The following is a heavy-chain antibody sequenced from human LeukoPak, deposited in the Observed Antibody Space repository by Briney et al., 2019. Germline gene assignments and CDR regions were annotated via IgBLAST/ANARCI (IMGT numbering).Heavy chain of an antibody. Sequence: PSETLSLTCAVYGASLNGHYWSWIRQPAGKGLEWIGRIYTSGSTNYNPSLKSRVTMSVDTSKNQFSLKLSSVTAADTAVYYCARDRGYSNYFFGTWREDYYYYYMDVWGKGTTVTVSS. CDR1: GASLNGHY. D-gene: IGHD4-11*01. J-gene: IGHJ6*03. V-gene: IGHV4-4*07. CDR3: ARDRGYSNYFFGTWREDYYYYYMDV. CDR2: IYTSGST.